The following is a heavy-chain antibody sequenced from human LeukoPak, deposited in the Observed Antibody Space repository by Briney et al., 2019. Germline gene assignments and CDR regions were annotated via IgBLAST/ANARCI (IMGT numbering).Heavy chain of an antibody. D-gene: IGHD6-13*01. J-gene: IGHJ5*02. V-gene: IGHV3-21*01. Sequence: GGSLRLSCAASGFTFRSYGMHWVRQAPSKGLEWVSSISSSSSYIYYADSVKGRFTISRDNAKNSLYLQMNSLRAEDTAVYYCARDGHIGSSSNWFDPWGQGTLVTVSS. CDR1: GFTFRSYG. CDR2: ISSSSSYI. CDR3: ARDGHIGSSSNWFDP.